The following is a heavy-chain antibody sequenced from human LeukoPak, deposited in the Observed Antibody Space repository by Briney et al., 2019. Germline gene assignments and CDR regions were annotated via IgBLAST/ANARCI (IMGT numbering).Heavy chain of an antibody. J-gene: IGHJ4*02. D-gene: IGHD6-13*01. Sequence: SETLSLTCAVYGGSFSGYYWSWIRQPPGKGLEWIGEINHSGSTNYNPSLKSQVTISVDTSKNQFSLKLSSVTAADTAVYYCARIGIWGSSWAFDYWGQGTLVTVSS. V-gene: IGHV4-34*01. CDR1: GGSFSGYY. CDR3: ARIGIWGSSWAFDY. CDR2: INHSGST.